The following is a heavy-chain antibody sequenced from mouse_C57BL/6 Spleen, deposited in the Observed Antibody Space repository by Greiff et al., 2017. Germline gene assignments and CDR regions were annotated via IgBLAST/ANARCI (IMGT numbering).Heavy chain of an antibody. J-gene: IGHJ4*01. CDR2: IYPGSGST. V-gene: IGHV1-55*01. Sequence: VKLQQPGAELVKPGASVKMSCKASGYTFTSYWITWVKQRPGQGLEWIGDIYPGSGSTNYNEKFKSKATLTVDTSSSTAYMQLSSLTSEDSAVYYCARHDYDKNAMDYWGQGTSVTVSS. CDR1: GYTFTSYW. CDR3: ARHDYDKNAMDY. D-gene: IGHD2-4*01.